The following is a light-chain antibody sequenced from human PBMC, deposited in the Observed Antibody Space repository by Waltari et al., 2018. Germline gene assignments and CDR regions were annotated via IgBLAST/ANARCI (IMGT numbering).Light chain of an antibody. Sequence: QSVLTQPPSVSGAPGQRVTISCTGSSSNIGADSGVHWYPHLPGTAPKLLIYVNNNRPSGVSDRFSGSKSGTSASLAITGLQAEDEADYYCQSYDSSLSGVVFGGGTKVTVL. CDR2: VNN. J-gene: IGLJ3*02. CDR3: QSYDSSLSGVV. CDR1: SSNIGADSG. V-gene: IGLV1-40*01.